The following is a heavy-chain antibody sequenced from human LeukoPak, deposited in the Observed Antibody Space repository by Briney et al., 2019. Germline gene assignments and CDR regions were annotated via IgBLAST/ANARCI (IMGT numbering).Heavy chain of an antibody. CDR1: GYTFTGYY. CDR2: INPNSGGT. CDR3: AREGPSSGQPFDY. V-gene: IGHV1-2*02. J-gene: IGHJ4*02. D-gene: IGHD3-22*01. Sequence: ASVKVSCKASGYTFTGYYMHWVRQAPGQGLEWTGWINPNSGGTNYAQKFQGRVTMTRDTSISTAYMELSRLRSDDTAVYYCAREGPSSGQPFDYWGQGTLVTVSS.